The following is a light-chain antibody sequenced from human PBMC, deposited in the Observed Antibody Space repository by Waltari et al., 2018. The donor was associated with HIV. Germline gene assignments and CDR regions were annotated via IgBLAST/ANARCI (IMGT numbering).Light chain of an antibody. CDR1: RTILYNSDNRNY. V-gene: IGKV4-1*01. J-gene: IGKJ4*02. CDR2: WAS. CDR3: QQYYSLPVT. Sequence: DIVMTQSPDSLAVSLRERVIINGKSSRTILYNSDNRNYLAWYQQRPGQDPRILLYWASTRAFGVPERFSGSGSGTDFSLTISSLQDDDVAIFCCQQYYSLPVTFGGGTKVERK.